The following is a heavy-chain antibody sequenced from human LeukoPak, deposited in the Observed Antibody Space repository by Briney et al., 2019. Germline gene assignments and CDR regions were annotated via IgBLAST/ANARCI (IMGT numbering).Heavy chain of an antibody. CDR3: AKDMWLVQGREAFDI. Sequence: GGSLRLSCAASGFTFSSYSMNWVRQAPGKGLEWVSYISSSSSTIYYADSVKGRFTISRDNAKNSLYLQMNSLRAEDTALYYCAKDMWLVQGREAFDIWGQGTMVTVSS. J-gene: IGHJ3*02. CDR2: ISSSSSTI. V-gene: IGHV3-48*04. D-gene: IGHD6-19*01. CDR1: GFTFSSYS.